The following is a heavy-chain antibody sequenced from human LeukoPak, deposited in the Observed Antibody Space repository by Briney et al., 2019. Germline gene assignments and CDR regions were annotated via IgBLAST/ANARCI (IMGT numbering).Heavy chain of an antibody. D-gene: IGHD1-26*01. CDR3: ARDQVGATSWFDP. Sequence: PGGSLRLSCAASGFTFSSYSMNWVRQAPGKGLEWVSVIYSGGSTYYADSVKGRFTISRDNSKNTLYLQMNSLRAEDTAVYYCARDQVGATSWFDPWGQGTLVTVSS. CDR1: GFTFSSYS. J-gene: IGHJ5*02. V-gene: IGHV3-66*01. CDR2: IYSGGST.